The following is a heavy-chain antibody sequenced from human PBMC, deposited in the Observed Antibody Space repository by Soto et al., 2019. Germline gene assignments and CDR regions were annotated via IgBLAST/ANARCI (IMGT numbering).Heavy chain of an antibody. CDR1: GGTFSSYA. D-gene: IGHD3-22*01. J-gene: IGHJ5*02. CDR3: ARGPDYYDSSGYNPQYNWFDP. V-gene: IGHV1-69*13. CDR2: IIPIFGTA. Sequence: GASVKVSCKASGGTFSSYAISWVRQAPGQGLEWMGGIIPIFGTANYAQKFQGRVTITADESTSTAYMELSSLRSEDTAVYYCARGPDYYDSSGYNPQYNWFDPWGQGTLVTVSS.